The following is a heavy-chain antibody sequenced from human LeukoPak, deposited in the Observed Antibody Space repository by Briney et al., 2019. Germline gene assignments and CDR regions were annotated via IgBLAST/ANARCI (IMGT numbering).Heavy chain of an antibody. CDR2: INHSGST. CDR3: ARGGSRLHYFDY. D-gene: IGHD3-10*01. V-gene: IGHV4-34*01. CDR1: GGSFSGYY. Sequence: SETLSLTCAVYGGSFSGYYWSWIRQPPGKGLEWIGEINHSGSTNYNPSLKSRVTISVDTSKNQFSLKLSSVTAADMAVYYCARGGSRLHYFDYWGQGTLVTVSS. J-gene: IGHJ4*02.